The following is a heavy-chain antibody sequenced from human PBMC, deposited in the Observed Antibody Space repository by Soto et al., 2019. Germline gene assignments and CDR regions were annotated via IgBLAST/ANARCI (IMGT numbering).Heavy chain of an antibody. CDR3: AKDQTIFGVVPFDY. V-gene: IGHV3-23*01. D-gene: IGHD3-3*01. Sequence: GGSLRLSYAASGFTFSNYAMNWVRQAPGKGLEWVSSITDTGTTTYSADSVKGRFTISRDNSKNRLYLQMNSLRAEDTAVYYCAKDQTIFGVVPFDYWGQGTRVTVSS. CDR1: GFTFSNYA. J-gene: IGHJ4*02. CDR2: ITDTGTTT.